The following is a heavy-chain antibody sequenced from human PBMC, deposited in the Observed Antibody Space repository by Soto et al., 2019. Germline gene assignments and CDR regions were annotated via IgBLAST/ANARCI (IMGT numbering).Heavy chain of an antibody. CDR3: ARMRGDGYSYWYFDL. CDR1: GFTFSSYS. CDR2: ISSSSSYI. D-gene: IGHD3-10*01. Sequence: GGSLRLSCAASGFTFSSYSMNWVRQAPGKGLEWVSSISSSSSYIYYADTVKGRFTISRDNAKNSLYLQMNSLRAEDTAVYYCARMRGDGYSYWYFDLWGRGTLVTVSS. V-gene: IGHV3-21*01. J-gene: IGHJ2*01.